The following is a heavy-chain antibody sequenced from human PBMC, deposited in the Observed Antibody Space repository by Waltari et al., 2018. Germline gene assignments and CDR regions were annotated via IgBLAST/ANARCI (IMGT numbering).Heavy chain of an antibody. D-gene: IGHD3-22*01. J-gene: IGHJ4*02. CDR2: INHRGST. Sequence: VQLQQWGAGLLKPSETLSLTCAVYGGSFSGYYWSWIRQPPGKGLEWIGEINHRGSTHYNPPLKSRVTISVDTSKNQFSLKLSSVTAADTAGYYCARVYRYYYDSSGYYYGPGYYFDYWGQGTLVTVSS. CDR3: ARVYRYYYDSSGYYYGPGYYFDY. CDR1: GGSFSGYY. V-gene: IGHV4-34*01.